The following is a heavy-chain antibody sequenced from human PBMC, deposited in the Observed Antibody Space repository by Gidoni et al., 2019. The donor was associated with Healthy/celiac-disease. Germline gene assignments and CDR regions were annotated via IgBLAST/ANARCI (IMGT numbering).Heavy chain of an antibody. CDR2: ISYAGSNK. CDR1: GFTFSSYA. J-gene: IGHJ4*02. V-gene: IGHV3-30*01. D-gene: IGHD3-3*01. Sequence: VVQPGRSLRLSCAASGFTFSSYAMHWVRQAPGKGLEWVAVISYAGSNKYYADSVKGRFTISRDNSKNTLYLQMNSLRAEDTAVYYCARAGYYDFWSGYYGGYYFDYWGQGTLVTVSS. CDR3: ARAGYYDFWSGYYGGYYFDY.